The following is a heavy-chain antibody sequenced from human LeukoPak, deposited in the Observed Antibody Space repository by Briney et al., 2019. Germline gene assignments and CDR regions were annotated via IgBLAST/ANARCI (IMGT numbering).Heavy chain of an antibody. D-gene: IGHD5/OR15-5a*01. Sequence: NTSETLSLTCTVSGGSISSYYWSWIRQPPGKGLEWIGYIYYRGSTNYNPSLKSRVTISVDTSKTQFSLKLSSVTPADTAVYYCARHSVASATNDAFDIWGQGTMVTVSS. CDR1: GGSISSYY. CDR3: ARHSVASATNDAFDI. J-gene: IGHJ3*02. V-gene: IGHV4-59*08. CDR2: IYYRGST.